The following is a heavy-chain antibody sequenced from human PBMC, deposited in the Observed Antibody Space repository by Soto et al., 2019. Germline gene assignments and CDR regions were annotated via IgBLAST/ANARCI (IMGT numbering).Heavy chain of an antibody. CDR3: ARVNKPYRYNWNFVLGY. D-gene: IGHD1-7*01. V-gene: IGHV1-69*01. CDR2: IIPIFGTA. CDR1: GGTFSSYA. Sequence: QVQLVQSGAEVEKPGSSVKVSCKASGGTFSSYAISWVRQAPGQGLEWMGGIIPIFGTANYAQKIQGRVTITADESTSTAYMELSSVRSEDTAVYYCARVNKPYRYNWNFVLGYWGQGTLVTVSS. J-gene: IGHJ4*02.